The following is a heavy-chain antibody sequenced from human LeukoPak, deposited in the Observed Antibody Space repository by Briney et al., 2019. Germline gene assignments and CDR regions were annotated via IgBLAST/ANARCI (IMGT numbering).Heavy chain of an antibody. CDR3: ARLDDYGDYGKFDY. Sequence: GGSLRLSCATSGFAFSSYSMNWVRQAPGKGLEWVSSSSSSSTYIYYADSVKGRFTISRDNAKNSLYLQMNSLRAEDTAVYYCARLDDYGDYGKFDYWGQGTLVTVSS. CDR2: SSSSSTYI. V-gene: IGHV3-21*01. J-gene: IGHJ4*02. CDR1: GFAFSSYS. D-gene: IGHD4-17*01.